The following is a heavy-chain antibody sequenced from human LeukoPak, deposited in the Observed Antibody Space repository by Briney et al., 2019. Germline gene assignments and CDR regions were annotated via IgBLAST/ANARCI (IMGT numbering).Heavy chain of an antibody. CDR1: GFPFSRLA. V-gene: IGHV3-23*01. Sequence: GGSLRLSCAASGFPFSRLAMTWVRQAPGKGLEWVSAISGSGGSTYYADSVKGRFTISRDNSKNTLSLQMNSLRAEDTAVYYCAKRASGTYDYWGQGTLVTVSS. CDR3: AKRASGTYDY. D-gene: IGHD1-26*01. CDR2: ISGSGGST. J-gene: IGHJ4*02.